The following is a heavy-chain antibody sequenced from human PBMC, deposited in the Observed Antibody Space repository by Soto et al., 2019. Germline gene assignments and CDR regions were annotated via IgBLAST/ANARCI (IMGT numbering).Heavy chain of an antibody. Sequence: GGSLRLSCAASGFTVSSNYMSWVRQAPGKGLEWVSVIYSGGSTYYADSVKGRFTISRDNSKNTLYLQMNSLRAEDTAVYYCARGGRYDFWSGYYNWYFDLWGRGTLVTVSS. D-gene: IGHD3-3*01. CDR3: ARGGRYDFWSGYYNWYFDL. CDR1: GFTVSSNY. V-gene: IGHV3-66*01. CDR2: IYSGGST. J-gene: IGHJ2*01.